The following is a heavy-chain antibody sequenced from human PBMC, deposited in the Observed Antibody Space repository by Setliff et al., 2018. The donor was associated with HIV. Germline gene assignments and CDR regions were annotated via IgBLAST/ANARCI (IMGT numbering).Heavy chain of an antibody. CDR3: ARGRYYFEY. J-gene: IGHJ4*01. Sequence: SETLSLTCTVSGGSISSGGYYWSWIRQHPGRGLEWIGSFHYTGGTDYNPSLESRGSLSLDTPKNQFSLRLNSLTAADTAVYYCARGRYYFEYWGHGTLVTVSS. CDR1: GGSISSGGYY. V-gene: IGHV4-31*03. CDR2: FHYTGGT.